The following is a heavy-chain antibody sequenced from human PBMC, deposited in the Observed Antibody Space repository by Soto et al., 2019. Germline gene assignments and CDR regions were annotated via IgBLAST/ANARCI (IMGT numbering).Heavy chain of an antibody. CDR2: IYYSGST. V-gene: IGHV4-39*07. Sequence: SETLSLTCTVSGGSISSSSYYWGWIRQPPGKGLEWIGSIYYSGSTYYNPSLKSRVTISVDTSKNQFSLKLSSVTAADTAVYYCARDREVDSSSWYAFDIWGQGTMVTVSS. CDR1: GGSISSSSYY. CDR3: ARDREVDSSSWYAFDI. D-gene: IGHD6-13*01. J-gene: IGHJ3*02.